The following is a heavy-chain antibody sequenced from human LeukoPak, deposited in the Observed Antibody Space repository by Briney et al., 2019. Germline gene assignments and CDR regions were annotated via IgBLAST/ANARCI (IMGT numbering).Heavy chain of an antibody. J-gene: IGHJ1*01. D-gene: IGHD6-19*01. Sequence: GVSLRLSCAASGLTFSSYAMSWVRQAPGKGLEWVSAISGSGDTTYYADSVKGRFTISRDNSKNTLYLQMNSLTAEDTAVYYCAKAYSSGWNYFQRWGQSTLVTVSS. CDR3: AKAYSSGWNYFQR. CDR1: GLTFSSYA. CDR2: ISGSGDTT. V-gene: IGHV3-23*01.